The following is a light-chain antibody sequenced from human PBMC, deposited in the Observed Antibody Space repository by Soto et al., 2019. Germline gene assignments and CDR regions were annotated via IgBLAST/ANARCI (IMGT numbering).Light chain of an antibody. CDR3: SSYTSSGTYV. Sequence: QSGLTQPASVSGSPGQSITIPCPGTSSEVGGYEFVSWYQQHPDNAPKLIIYDVSDRPSGESSRFSGSKSANTASLTISGLQAEDEADYYCSSYTSSGTYVFGTGTKVTVL. V-gene: IGLV2-14*01. CDR2: DVS. J-gene: IGLJ1*01. CDR1: SSEVGGYEF.